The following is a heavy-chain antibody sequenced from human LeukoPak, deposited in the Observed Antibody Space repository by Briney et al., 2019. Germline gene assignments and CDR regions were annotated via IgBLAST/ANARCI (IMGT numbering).Heavy chain of an antibody. V-gene: IGHV3-33*01. Sequence: GGSLRLSCAASGFTFSSYGMHWVRQAPGKGLEWVAVIWYDGSNKYYADSVKGRFTISRDNSKNTLYLQMNSLRAEDTAVYYCARGELWSSFDYWGQGTLVTVSS. CDR3: ARGELWSSFDY. D-gene: IGHD5-18*01. J-gene: IGHJ4*02. CDR2: IWYDGSNK. CDR1: GFTFSSYG.